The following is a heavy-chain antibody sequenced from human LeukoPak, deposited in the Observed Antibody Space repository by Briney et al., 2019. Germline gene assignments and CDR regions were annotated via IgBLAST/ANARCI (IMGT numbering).Heavy chain of an antibody. CDR3: ERYYYDCSGYYDY. J-gene: IGHJ4*02. D-gene: IGHD3-22*01. CDR2: ISSSSSYI. V-gene: IGHV3-21*01. CDR1: GYTFSSYS. Sequence: GGSLRLSCAASGYTFSSYSMNWVRQAPGKGLEWVSSISSSSSYIYYADSVKGRFTISRDNAKNSLYLQMNSLRAEDTAVYYCERYYYDCSGYYDYWGQGTLVTVSS.